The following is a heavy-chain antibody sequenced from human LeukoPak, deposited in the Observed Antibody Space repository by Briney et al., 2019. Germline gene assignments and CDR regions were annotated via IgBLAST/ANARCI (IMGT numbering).Heavy chain of an antibody. CDR3: AILWGYDYVWGSYRSDRHDAFDI. CDR2: ISSSGSTI. D-gene: IGHD3-16*02. J-gene: IGHJ3*02. CDR1: GFTFSSYE. Sequence: PGGSLRLSCAASGFTFSSYEMNWVRQAPGKGLEWVSYISSSGSTIYYADSVRGRFTISRDNAKNSLYLQMNSLRAEDTAVYYCAILWGYDYVWGSYRSDRHDAFDIWGQGTMVTVSS. V-gene: IGHV3-48*03.